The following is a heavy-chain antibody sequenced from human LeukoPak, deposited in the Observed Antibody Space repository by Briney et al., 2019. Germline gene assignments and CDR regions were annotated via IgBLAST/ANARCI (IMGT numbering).Heavy chain of an antibody. V-gene: IGHV3-30-3*01. J-gene: IGHJ4*02. CDR2: ISYDGSNT. D-gene: IGHD3-3*01. CDR1: GFTFSSYA. CDR3: AKDLPPITIFGVVIISFDY. Sequence: GRSLRLSCAASGFTFSSYAMHWVRQAPGKGLEWVAAISYDGSNTYYADSVKGRFTISRDNSKNTLYLQMNSLRAEDTAVYYCAKDLPPITIFGVVIISFDYWGQGTLVTVSS.